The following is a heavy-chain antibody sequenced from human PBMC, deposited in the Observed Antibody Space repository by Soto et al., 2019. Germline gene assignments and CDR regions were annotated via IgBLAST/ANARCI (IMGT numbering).Heavy chain of an antibody. V-gene: IGHV1-58*01. Sequence: QMQLVQSGPEVKKPGTSVKVSCKASGFTFTSSAVQWVRQARGQRLEWIGWIVVGSGNTNYAQKFQERVTITRDMPTSTAYMELSSLRSEDTAVYYCAAEVVVGATLVYWGQGTLVTVSS. J-gene: IGHJ4*02. CDR3: AAEVVVGATLVY. D-gene: IGHD1-26*01. CDR2: IVVGSGNT. CDR1: GFTFTSSA.